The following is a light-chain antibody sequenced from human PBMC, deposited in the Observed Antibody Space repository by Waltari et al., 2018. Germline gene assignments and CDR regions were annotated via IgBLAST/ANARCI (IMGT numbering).Light chain of an antibody. CDR2: AVS. V-gene: IGKV1-39*01. Sequence: DIQMTQYPSSLSDSVGVRVTITCRASQRITTYLNWYQQKPGRAPNLLIYAVSRLQGGVPSRFSGSGSGTDFTLTISSLQPEDFATYYCQQTFTTPGTFGHGTRVEI. J-gene: IGKJ1*01. CDR1: QRITTY. CDR3: QQTFTTPGT.